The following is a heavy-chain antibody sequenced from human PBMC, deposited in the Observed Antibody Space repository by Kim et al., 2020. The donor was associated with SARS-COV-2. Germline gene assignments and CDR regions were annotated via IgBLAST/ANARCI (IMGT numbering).Heavy chain of an antibody. J-gene: IGHJ4*02. D-gene: IGHD3-10*01. CDR1: GASITSYY. CDR3: ARVYGNNGRDY. V-gene: IGHV4-59*13. CDR2: KYHSGSS. Sequence: SETLSLTCTVSGASITSYYWSWVRQAPGKGLEWIGNKYHSGSSNYNPSLKSRVTISIDTSPKQFTLRLSSVTATDTAVYYCARVYGNNGRDYWGKGALVTFS.